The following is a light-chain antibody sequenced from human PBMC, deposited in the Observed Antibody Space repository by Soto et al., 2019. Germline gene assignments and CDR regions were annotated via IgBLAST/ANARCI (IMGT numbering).Light chain of an antibody. CDR1: QGLLDTDGKTH. Sequence: IVMTQTPLSLSVTPGQPASMSCTSSQGLLDTDGKTHLYWYQQKPGQAPRLLVYDVSNRAAGIPTRFSGGGSGTDFTLTISNVEPEDFAVYYCQQRSDWPWTFGQGTKVDIK. V-gene: IGKV2D-29*01. CDR2: DVS. J-gene: IGKJ1*01. CDR3: QQRSDWPWT.